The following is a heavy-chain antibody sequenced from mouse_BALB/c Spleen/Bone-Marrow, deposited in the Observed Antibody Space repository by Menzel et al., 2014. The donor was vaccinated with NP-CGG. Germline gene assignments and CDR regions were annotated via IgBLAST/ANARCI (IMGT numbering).Heavy chain of an antibody. J-gene: IGHJ2*01. CDR1: GYAFSSSW. Sequence: QVQLQQSGPELVKPGASVKISCKASGYAFSSSWMNWVKQRPGQGLEWIGRIYPGDGDTNYNGKFKGKATLTADKSSSTAYMQRSSLTSVDSAVYFCARDGYGKRNYFDYWGQGTTLTVSS. V-gene: IGHV1-82*01. CDR2: IYPGDGDT. D-gene: IGHD2-1*01. CDR3: ARDGYGKRNYFDY.